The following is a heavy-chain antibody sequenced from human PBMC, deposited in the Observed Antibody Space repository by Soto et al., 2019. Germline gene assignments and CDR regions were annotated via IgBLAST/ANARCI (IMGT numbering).Heavy chain of an antibody. CDR1: GFTFSSYA. CDR3: AKDFSPSGGNWNSTPWFDP. V-gene: IGHV3-23*01. Sequence: GGSLRLSCAASGFTFSSYAMSWVRQAPGKGLEWVSAISGSGGSTYYADSVKGRFTISRDNSKNTLYLQMNSLRAEDTAVYYCAKDFSPSGGNWNSTPWFDPWGQGTLVTVSS. J-gene: IGHJ5*02. CDR2: ISGSGGST. D-gene: IGHD1-7*01.